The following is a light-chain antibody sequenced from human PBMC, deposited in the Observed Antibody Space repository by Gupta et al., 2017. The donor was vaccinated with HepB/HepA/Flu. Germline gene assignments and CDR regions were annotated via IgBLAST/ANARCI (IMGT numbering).Light chain of an antibody. CDR1: SSDVGGYNF. CDR3: TSDTSSSTYV. V-gene: IGLV2-14*03. CDR2: DVT. J-gene: IGLJ1*01. Sequence: SALTQPASVSGSPDQSLTISCTGISSDVGGYNFVSWYQQHPGKAHKLMVYDVTKRPAGVSNRFSGSKSGNTAALTISGRQAEDEADYYCTSDTSSSTYVFGTGTKVTVL.